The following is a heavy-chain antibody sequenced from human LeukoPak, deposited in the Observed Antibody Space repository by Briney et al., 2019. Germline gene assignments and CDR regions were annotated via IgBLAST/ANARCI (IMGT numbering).Heavy chain of an antibody. Sequence: SETLSLTCTVSGGSISSYYWSWIRQPPGKGLEWIGYIYYSGSTNYNPSLKSRVTISVDTSKNQFSLKLSSVTAADTAVYYCARGAIRIGLFDYWGQGALVTVSS. CDR3: ARGAIRIGLFDY. CDR2: IYYSGST. J-gene: IGHJ4*02. CDR1: GGSISSYY. D-gene: IGHD1-14*01. V-gene: IGHV4-59*01.